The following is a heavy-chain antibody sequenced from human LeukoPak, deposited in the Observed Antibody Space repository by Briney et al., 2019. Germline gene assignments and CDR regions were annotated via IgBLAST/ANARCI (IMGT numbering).Heavy chain of an antibody. Sequence: GGSLRLSCAASGFMFSTYEMNWVRQAPGKGLEWLSYISYNGRSIYYADSVKGRFTISRDNAKNLLYLQMNSLRVEDTAVYYCASGKNDYVWGSYRYPIAFDYWGQGTLVTVSS. CDR1: GFMFSTYE. V-gene: IGHV3-48*03. CDR2: ISYNGRSI. J-gene: IGHJ4*02. D-gene: IGHD3-16*02. CDR3: ASGKNDYVWGSYRYPIAFDY.